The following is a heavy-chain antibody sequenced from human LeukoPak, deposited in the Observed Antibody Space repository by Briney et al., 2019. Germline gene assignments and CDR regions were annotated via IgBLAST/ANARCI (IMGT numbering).Heavy chain of an antibody. CDR3: ARKSSGWDDAFDT. Sequence: SETLSLTCTVSGGSISSSSYYWGWIRQPPGKGLEWIGSIYYSGSTYYNPSLKSRVTISVDTSKNQFSLKLSSVTAADTAVYYCARKSSGWDDAFDTWGQGTMVTVSS. CDR2: IYYSGST. J-gene: IGHJ3*02. V-gene: IGHV4-39*07. D-gene: IGHD6-19*01. CDR1: GGSISSSSYY.